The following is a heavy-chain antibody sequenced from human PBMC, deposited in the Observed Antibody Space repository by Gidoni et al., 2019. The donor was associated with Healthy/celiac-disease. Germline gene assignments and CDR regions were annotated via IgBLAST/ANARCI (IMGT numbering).Heavy chain of an antibody. J-gene: IGHJ6*02. V-gene: IGHV4-59*01. CDR1: VGSISSYY. CDR3: ARVEYGDYGMDV. D-gene: IGHD4-17*01. CDR2: IYYSGST. Sequence: QVQLQESGPGLVKPSETLSLTCTVSVGSISSYYWSWIRQPPGKGLEWIGYIYYSGSTNYNPSLKSRVTISVDTSKNQFSLKLSSVTAADTAVYYCARVEYGDYGMDVWGQGTTVTVSS.